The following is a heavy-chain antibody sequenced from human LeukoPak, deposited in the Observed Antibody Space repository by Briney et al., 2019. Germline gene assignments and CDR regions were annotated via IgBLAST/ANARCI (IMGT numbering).Heavy chain of an antibody. Sequence: ASVKVSCKASGYTFTGYYMHWVRQAPGQGLEWMGWINPNSGDTNYAQTFQGRVTLTRDTSITTAYMELSRLGSDDTAVYYCAREGSLRGDAFDIWGQGTIVTVSS. J-gene: IGHJ3*02. CDR1: GYTFTGYY. CDR3: AREGSLRGDAFDI. V-gene: IGHV1-2*02. CDR2: INPNSGDT. D-gene: IGHD3-16*01.